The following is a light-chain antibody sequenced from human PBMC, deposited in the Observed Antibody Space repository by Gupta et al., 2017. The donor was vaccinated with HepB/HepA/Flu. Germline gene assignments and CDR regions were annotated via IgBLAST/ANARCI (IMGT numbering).Light chain of an antibody. Sequence: SSELTQDPAVSVALGQTVRITCQGDSLRRYYASWYQQKPGQAPVLVIYDRNNRPSGIPDRFSGSSSGNPASLTITGAQAEDEADYYCNSRDGSGTHRVFGGGTKLTVL. CDR3: NSRDGSGTHRV. CDR2: DRN. J-gene: IGLJ2*01. V-gene: IGLV3-19*01. CDR1: SLRRYY.